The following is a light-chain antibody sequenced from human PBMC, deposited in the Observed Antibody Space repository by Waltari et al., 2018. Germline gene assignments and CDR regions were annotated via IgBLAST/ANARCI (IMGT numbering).Light chain of an antibody. CDR3: QHRGHWPPDAT. J-gene: IGKJ3*01. Sequence: IVLTQSPATLSLSPGERATLPCRASQSVDIYLARYQQKPGQAPRLLIYDASTRATGIPARFSGSGSGTDFTLTISSLEPEDFAVYYCQHRGHWPPDATFGPGTKVDIK. V-gene: IGKV3-11*01. CDR2: DAS. CDR1: QSVDIY.